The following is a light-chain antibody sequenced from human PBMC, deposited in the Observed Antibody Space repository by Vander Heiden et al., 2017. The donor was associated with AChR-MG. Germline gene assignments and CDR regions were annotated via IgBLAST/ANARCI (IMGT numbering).Light chain of an antibody. CDR2: GAS. Sequence: EIVLTQSPGTLSLSPGERATLSCRASQSVSSSYLAWYQQKPGQAPRLLVYGASSRATGIPDRFSGSGSGTDFTLTISRLEPEDFAVYYCQQYGSSPVTFGQGTKLEIK. CDR1: QSVSSSY. J-gene: IGKJ2*01. CDR3: QQYGSSPVT. V-gene: IGKV3-20*01.